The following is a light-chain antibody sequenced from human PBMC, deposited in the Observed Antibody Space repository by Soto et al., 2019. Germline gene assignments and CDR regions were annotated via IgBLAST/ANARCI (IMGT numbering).Light chain of an antibody. Sequence: QSVLTQPASVSGSPGQSITVSCTGTSSDIGGYNYVSWYQHHPCKAPQLIIYEVNLRPSGVSDRFSSSKSGDTASLTISGLQDGGEADYDCCSYSTSNTHNYVFGTGNKLTVL. V-gene: IGLV2-14*01. J-gene: IGLJ1*01. CDR1: SSDIGGYNY. CDR2: EVN. CDR3: CSYSTSNTHNYV.